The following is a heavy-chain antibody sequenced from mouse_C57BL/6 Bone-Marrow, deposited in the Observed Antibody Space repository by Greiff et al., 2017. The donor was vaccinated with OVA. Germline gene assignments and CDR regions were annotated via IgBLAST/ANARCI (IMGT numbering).Heavy chain of an antibody. V-gene: IGHV1-53*01. CDR2: INPSNGGT. CDR3: ARSYYGRSYVPWFAY. CDR1: GYTFTSYW. J-gene: IGHJ3*01. Sequence: QVQLQQPGTELVKPGASVKLSCKASGYTFTSYWMHWVKQRPGQGLEWIGNINPSNGGTNYNEKFKSKATLTVDKSSSTAYMQLSILTSEDSAVYYCARSYYGRSYVPWFAYWGQGTLVTVSA. D-gene: IGHD1-1*01.